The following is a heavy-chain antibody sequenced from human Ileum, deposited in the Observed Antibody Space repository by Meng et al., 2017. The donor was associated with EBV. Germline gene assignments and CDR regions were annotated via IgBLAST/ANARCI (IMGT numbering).Heavy chain of an antibody. CDR3: ARGYCSSTSCYAALYYFDY. Sequence: QGHMPAAGPAQAKPSGTLSPTCAVSGGSISSSNWWSWVRQPPGKGLEWIGEIYHSGSTNYNPSLKSRVTISVDKSKNQFSLKLSSVTAADTAVYYCARGYCSSTSCYAALYYFDYWGQGTLVTVSS. J-gene: IGHJ4*02. D-gene: IGHD2-2*01. V-gene: IGHV4-4*02. CDR1: GGSISSSNW. CDR2: IYHSGST.